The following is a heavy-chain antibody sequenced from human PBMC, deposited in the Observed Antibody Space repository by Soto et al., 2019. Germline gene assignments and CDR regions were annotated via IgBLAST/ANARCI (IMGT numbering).Heavy chain of an antibody. CDR1: GFTFINYA. D-gene: IGHD3-22*01. CDR3: AKNPWLHAATPITLDY. J-gene: IGHJ4*02. V-gene: IGHV3-23*01. CDR2: ISGSGGSK. Sequence: EVQLLESGGGLVQPGGSLRLSCAASGFTFINYAMSWVRQAPGKGLEWVSAISGSGGSKYYADSVKGRFTIARDNSRHTLSLQRNSLRGEDTAVSYCAKNPWLHAATPITLDYWGQGTLGTVAS.